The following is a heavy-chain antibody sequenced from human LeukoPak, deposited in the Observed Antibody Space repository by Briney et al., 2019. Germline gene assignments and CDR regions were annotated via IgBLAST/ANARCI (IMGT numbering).Heavy chain of an antibody. V-gene: IGHV3-23*01. CDR3: AKAQLPDYFCMDV. CDR2: INGSGGST. J-gene: IGHJ6*03. Sequence: GGSLRLSCAASGFPFSNYAMSWVRQTPGKGLEWVSVINGSGGSTYYTDSVKGRFTISRDNSKTSLYLQMNGLRAEDTAVYYCAKAQLPDYFCMDVWGKGTTVTVSS. D-gene: IGHD2-2*01. CDR1: GFPFSNYA.